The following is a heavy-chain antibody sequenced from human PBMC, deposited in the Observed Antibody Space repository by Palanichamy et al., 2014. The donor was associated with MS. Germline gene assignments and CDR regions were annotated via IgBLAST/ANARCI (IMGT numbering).Heavy chain of an antibody. J-gene: IGHJ4*02. D-gene: IGHD2-15*01. CDR2: INHSGST. CDR1: GGSFSGCY. Sequence: QVQLQQWGAGLLKPSETLSLTCAIYGGSFSGCYWTWIRQPPGKGLEWIGEINHSGSTRYNASLGSRVTISVDASKNQFSLRLSSVTAADTAVYYCARGQSEYCSGNSCYFYWGQGTLVTVSS. V-gene: IGHV4-34*02. CDR3: ARGQSEYCSGNSCYFY.